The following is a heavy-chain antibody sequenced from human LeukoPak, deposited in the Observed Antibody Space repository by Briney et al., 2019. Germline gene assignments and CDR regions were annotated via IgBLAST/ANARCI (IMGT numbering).Heavy chain of an antibody. J-gene: IGHJ4*02. D-gene: IGHD6-19*01. CDR3: ASESYSSAVDY. V-gene: IGHV4-38-2*02. Sequence: PSETLSLTCTVSGYSISSGYYWGWIRQPPGKGLEWIGSIYHGGSTYYNPSLKSRVTISLETSKNQFSLKLTSVTAADTAVYYCASESYSSAVDYWGQGTLVTVSS. CDR1: GYSISSGYY. CDR2: IYHGGST.